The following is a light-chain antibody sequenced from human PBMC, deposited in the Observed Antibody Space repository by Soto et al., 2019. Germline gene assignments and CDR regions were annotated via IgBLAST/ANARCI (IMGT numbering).Light chain of an antibody. J-gene: IGLJ1*01. V-gene: IGLV2-18*01. Sequence: QSALTQPPSVSGSPGESVTISCTGTSSDFGSYNRVSWYQRPPGTGPKLMIYEVSNRPSGVPARFSGSKSGNTASLTISGLQAEDEAEYYCSLYTSDSTYVFGTGTQVTAL. CDR3: SLYTSDSTYV. CDR2: EVS. CDR1: SSDFGSYNR.